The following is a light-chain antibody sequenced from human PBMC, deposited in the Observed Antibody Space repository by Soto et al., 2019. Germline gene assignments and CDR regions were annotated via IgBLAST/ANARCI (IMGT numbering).Light chain of an antibody. Sequence: QSVLTQPPSASGTPGQRVTISCSGSSSNIGSNTVNWYQQLPGTAPKLLIYSNNQRPSGVPDRFSGSKSGTSASLAISGLQSEDEADYYCAAWYGSLNVVFGGVTQLTVL. CDR3: AAWYGSLNVV. V-gene: IGLV1-44*01. CDR1: SSNIGSNT. CDR2: SNN. J-gene: IGLJ2*01.